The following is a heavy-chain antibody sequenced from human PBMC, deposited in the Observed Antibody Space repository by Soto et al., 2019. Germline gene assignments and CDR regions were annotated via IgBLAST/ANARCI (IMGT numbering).Heavy chain of an antibody. V-gene: IGHV2-5*02. CDR2: IYWDDDK. Sequence: QITLKESGPTLVKPTQTLTLTCTFSGFSLSTSGVGVGWIRQPPGKALEWLALIYWDDDKRYSPSLKSRLTIXXDTHQNQVVLTMTNTGPVDTATYYGEHSVYDYVWGTNWFAPWGQGTLVNVSS. CDR3: EHSVYDYVWGTNWFAP. CDR1: GFSLSTSGVG. J-gene: IGHJ5*02. D-gene: IGHD3-16*01.